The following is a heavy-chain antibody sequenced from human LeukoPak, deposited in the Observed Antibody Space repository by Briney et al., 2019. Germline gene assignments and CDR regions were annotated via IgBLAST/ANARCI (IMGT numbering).Heavy chain of an antibody. CDR2: IKQDGSEK. D-gene: IGHD1-26*01. J-gene: IGHJ4*02. V-gene: IGHV3-7*01. CDR3: ARRIVGATSGGDY. CDR1: GFTFSNFS. Sequence: GGSLRLSCAASGFTFSNFSMHWVRQAPGKGLELVANIKQDGSEKYYVDSVQGRFTISRDNAKNSLYLQMNSLRVEDTAVYYCARRIVGATSGGDYWGQGTLVTVSS.